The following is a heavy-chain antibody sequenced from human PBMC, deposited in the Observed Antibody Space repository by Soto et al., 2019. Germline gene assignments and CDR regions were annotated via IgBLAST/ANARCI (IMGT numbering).Heavy chain of an antibody. D-gene: IGHD3-10*01. J-gene: IGHJ4*02. Sequence: SETLSLTCAVYGGSFSGYYWSWIRQPPGKGLEWIGEINHSGSTNYNPSLKSRVTISVDTSKNQFSLKLSSVTAADTAVYYCARGSSSSSLVRGPFDYWGQGTLVTVPS. V-gene: IGHV4-34*01. CDR1: GGSFSGYY. CDR3: ARGSSSSSLVRGPFDY. CDR2: INHSGST.